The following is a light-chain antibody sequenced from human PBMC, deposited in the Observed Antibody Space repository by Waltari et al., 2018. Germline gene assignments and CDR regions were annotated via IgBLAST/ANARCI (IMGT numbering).Light chain of an antibody. J-gene: IGLJ3*02. V-gene: IGLV3-10*01. Sequence: SYELTQPPSVSVSPGQTARITCSGDALPKKYAYWYQQKSGQAPVLVIYEDSKRPSGIPERFSGSNSGTMATVTISGAQVEDEADYYCYSADSSGNHRVFGGWTKLTIL. CDR2: EDS. CDR1: ALPKKY. CDR3: YSADSSGNHRV.